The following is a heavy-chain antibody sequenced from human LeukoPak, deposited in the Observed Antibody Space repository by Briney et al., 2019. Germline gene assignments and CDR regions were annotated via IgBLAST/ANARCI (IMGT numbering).Heavy chain of an antibody. CDR1: GYTFTGYY. Sequence: ASVKVSCKASGYTFTGYYMHWVRQAPGQGLEWMGWINPNSGGTNYAQKFQGRVTMTRGTSISTAYMELSRLRSDDTAVYYCARNRKRGYSYGYYFDYWGQGTLVTVSS. J-gene: IGHJ4*02. D-gene: IGHD5-18*01. V-gene: IGHV1-2*02. CDR3: ARNRKRGYSYGYYFDY. CDR2: INPNSGGT.